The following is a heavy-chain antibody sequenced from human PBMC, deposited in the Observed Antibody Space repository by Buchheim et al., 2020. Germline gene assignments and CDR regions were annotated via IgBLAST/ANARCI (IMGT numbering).Heavy chain of an antibody. CDR2: ISSSSTI. J-gene: IGHJ4*02. V-gene: IGHV3-48*01. CDR1: GFTFSSYS. Sequence: EVQLVESGGGLVQPGGSLRLSCAASGFTFSSYSMNWVRQAPGKGLEWVSYISSSSTIYYADSVKGRFTISRDNAKNSLYLQMNSLRAEDTAVYYCARDFVDMVYFDYWGQGTL. CDR3: ARDFVDMVYFDY. D-gene: IGHD5-24*01.